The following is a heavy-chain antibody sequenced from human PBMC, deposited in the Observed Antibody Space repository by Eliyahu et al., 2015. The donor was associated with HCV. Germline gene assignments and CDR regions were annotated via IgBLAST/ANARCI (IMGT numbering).Heavy chain of an antibody. CDR1: GFXXSXXW. CDR2: IKXKTDGGTT. V-gene: IGHV3-15*01. J-gene: IGHJ6*03. Sequence: EVQLVESGGGLVKPGGSLRLSCAASGFXXSXXWMSWVRQAPGKGXEGIGXIKXKTDGGTTDYAAPVKGRFTISRDDSKSTLYLQMNSLKTEDTAVYYCTTGAPGGFDYYLDVWGQGTTVTVSS. D-gene: IGHD3-10*01. CDR3: TTGAPGGFDYYLDV.